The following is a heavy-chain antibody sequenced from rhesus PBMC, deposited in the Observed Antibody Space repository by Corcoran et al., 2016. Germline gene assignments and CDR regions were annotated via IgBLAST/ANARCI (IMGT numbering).Heavy chain of an antibody. CDR1: GGSITSNY. D-gene: IGHD3-3*01. CDR2: ITGSGGNP. Sequence: QLQLQESGPGLVKPSETLSLTCAVSGGSITSNYWNWIRQLPGKALEWIGRITGSGGNPDYNPSLKSRVTIATDTSKNQFSLNLSSVTAADTAVYYCARARAGGYNFWSGYYWGQGVLVTVSS. CDR3: ARARAGGYNFWSGYY. V-gene: IGHV4-173*01. J-gene: IGHJ4*01.